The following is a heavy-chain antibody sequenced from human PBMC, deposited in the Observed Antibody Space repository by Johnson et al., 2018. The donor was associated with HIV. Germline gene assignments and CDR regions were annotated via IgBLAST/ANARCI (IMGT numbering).Heavy chain of an antibody. CDR3: AKDNGIAGTSGDAFDI. V-gene: IGHV3-9*01. J-gene: IGHJ3*02. D-gene: IGHD6-13*01. CDR2: ISWNSGSI. Sequence: VQLVESGGGVVQPGKSLTLSCVVSGLSFSNFGIHWVRLAPGKGLEWVSGISWNSGSIAYAGSVKGRFTTSRDNAKNSLYLQVKSLRAEDTALYLCAKDNGIAGTSGDAFDIWGQGTMVTVSS. CDR1: GLSFSNFG.